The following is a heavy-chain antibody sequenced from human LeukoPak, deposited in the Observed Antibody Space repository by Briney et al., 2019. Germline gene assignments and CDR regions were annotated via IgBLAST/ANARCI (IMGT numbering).Heavy chain of an antibody. CDR3: ARGGGGWNSGYDYYYYGMDV. CDR2: ISAYNGNT. V-gene: IGHV1-18*01. D-gene: IGHD5-12*01. CDR1: GYTFSSFD. Sequence: ASVKVSCKTSGYTFSSFDISWVRQAPGQGLEWMGWISAYNGNTIYAQKLQGRVTLTTDISTSTAYMELRSLRSDDTAVYYCARGGGGWNSGYDYYYYGMDVWGQGTTVTVSS. J-gene: IGHJ6*02.